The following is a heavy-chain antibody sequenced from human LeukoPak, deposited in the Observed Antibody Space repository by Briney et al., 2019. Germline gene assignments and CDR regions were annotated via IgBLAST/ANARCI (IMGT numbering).Heavy chain of an antibody. J-gene: IGHJ6*03. CDR3: ARGSNFWSGYSRGYYYYMDV. V-gene: IGHV4-34*01. Sequence: PSETLSLTCAVYGGSLSVYYWSWIRQPPGKGLEWIGEINHSGSTNYNPSLKSRVTISVDTSKNQFSLKLSSVTAADTAVYYCARGSNFWSGYSRGYYYYMDVWGKGTPVTVSS. CDR2: INHSGST. D-gene: IGHD3-3*01. CDR1: GGSLSVYY.